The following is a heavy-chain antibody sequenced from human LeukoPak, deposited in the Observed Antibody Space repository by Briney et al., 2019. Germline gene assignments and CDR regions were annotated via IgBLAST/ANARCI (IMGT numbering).Heavy chain of an antibody. CDR2: ISYDGSNK. Sequence: GGSLRLSCAASGFTFSSYAMSWVRQAPGKGLEWVAVISYDGSNKYYADSVKGRFTISRDNSKNTLYLQMNSLRAEDTAVYYCARDQKDIVVAVAARIGTFDIWGQGTMVTVSS. CDR1: GFTFSSYA. V-gene: IGHV3-30-3*01. D-gene: IGHD2-15*01. CDR3: ARDQKDIVVAVAARIGTFDI. J-gene: IGHJ3*02.